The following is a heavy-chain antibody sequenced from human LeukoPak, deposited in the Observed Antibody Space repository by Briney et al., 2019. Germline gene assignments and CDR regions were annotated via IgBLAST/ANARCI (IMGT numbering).Heavy chain of an antibody. J-gene: IGHJ3*02. CDR2: INTNTGNP. V-gene: IGHV7-4-1*02. D-gene: IGHD1-26*01. CDR1: GYTFTSYA. CDR3: ARESIIREWGLLLAPHGLFDAFDI. Sequence: ASVKVSCKASGYTFTSYAMNWVRQAPGQGLEWMGWINTNTGNPTYAQGFTGRFVFSLDTSVSTAYLQISSLKAEDTAVYYCARESIIREWGLLLAPHGLFDAFDIWGRGTMVTVSS.